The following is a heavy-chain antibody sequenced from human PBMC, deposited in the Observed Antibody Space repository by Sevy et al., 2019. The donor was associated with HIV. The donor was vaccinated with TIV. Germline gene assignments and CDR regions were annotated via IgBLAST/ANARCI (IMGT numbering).Heavy chain of an antibody. CDR3: AKDRSRYYESSGYSDY. D-gene: IGHD3-22*01. CDR1: GFTFRIYG. CDR2: ISYCGSNK. J-gene: IGHJ4*02. V-gene: IGHV3-30*18. Sequence: GGSLRLSCAASGFTFRIYGMHWVRQAPGKGLEWVAVISYCGSNKYYADSVKGRFTISRDNSKNTLYLQMNSLRAEDTAVYYCAKDRSRYYESSGYSDYWGQGTLVTVSS.